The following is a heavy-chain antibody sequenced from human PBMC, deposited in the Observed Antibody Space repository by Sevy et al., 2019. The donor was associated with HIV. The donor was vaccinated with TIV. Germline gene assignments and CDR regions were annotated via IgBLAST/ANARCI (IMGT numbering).Heavy chain of an antibody. CDR3: ARGHEHMDD. Sequence: GGSLRLSCAASGLTVSNYYMSWVRQAPGKGLEWASVIYVGGSTYYSDSAKVRFSNSRYSSTNTLYLQMNSLRAADTAVYSCARGHEHMDDWGKGTTVTVSS. CDR1: GLTVSNYY. CDR2: IYVGGST. V-gene: IGHV3-66*02. J-gene: IGHJ6*03.